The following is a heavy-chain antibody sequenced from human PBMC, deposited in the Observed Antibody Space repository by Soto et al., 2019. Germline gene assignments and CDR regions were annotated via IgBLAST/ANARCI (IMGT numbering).Heavy chain of an antibody. V-gene: IGHV3-48*02. CDR2: ISSSSTI. Sequence: EVQLVESGGGLVQPGGSLRLSCAASGFTFSSYSMNWVRQAPGKGLEWVSYISSSSTIYYADSVKGRFTISRDNAKNSLYLQMNSLRDEDTAVYYCARSGSDDIWGQGTMVTVSS. CDR3: ARSGSDDI. J-gene: IGHJ3*02. D-gene: IGHD5-12*01. CDR1: GFTFSSYS.